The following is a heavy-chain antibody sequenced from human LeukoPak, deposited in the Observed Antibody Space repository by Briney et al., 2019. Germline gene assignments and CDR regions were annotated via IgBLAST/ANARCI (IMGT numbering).Heavy chain of an antibody. CDR3: ARDAAIFDSRGYYFLW. CDR2: IIPIFGTS. CDR1: GGTFSGSG. Sequence: SMKVSCKASGGTFSGSGISWVRQSPGQGLEWVGGIIPIFGTSNYAQKFQGRVTITADESTSTAYMELTSLRSDDTAIYYCARDAAIFDSRGYYFLWWGQGTLVTVTS. V-gene: IGHV1-69*13. D-gene: IGHD3-22*01. J-gene: IGHJ4*02.